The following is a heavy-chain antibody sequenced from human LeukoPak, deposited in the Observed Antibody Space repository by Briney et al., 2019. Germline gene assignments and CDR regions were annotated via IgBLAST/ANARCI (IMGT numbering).Heavy chain of an antibody. D-gene: IGHD6-19*01. CDR3: ALSGWYGSFDY. J-gene: IGHJ4*02. CDR1: GGSISGYY. Sequence: SETLSLTCTVSGGSISGYYWSWIRQPAGKGLEWIGRIYTSGSTNYNPSLKSRVTMSVDTSKNQFSLKLSSVTAADTAVYYCALSGWYGSFDYWGQGTLVTVSS. V-gene: IGHV4-4*07. CDR2: IYTSGST.